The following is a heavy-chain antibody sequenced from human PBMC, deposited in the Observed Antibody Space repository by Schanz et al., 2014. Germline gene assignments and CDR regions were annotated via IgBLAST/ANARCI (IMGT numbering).Heavy chain of an antibody. V-gene: IGHV3-48*02. J-gene: IGHJ2*01. D-gene: IGHD3-10*01. Sequence: EVQLVESGGGLVHPGGSLRLSCAASGFTFSDYSMNWVRQAPGKGLEWVSYISSSSSTIYYADSVRGRLTVSRDNAKNSLYLQITSLRDEDTAVYYCAREALLWFGGLLYPNRYFDLWGRGTLVTVSS. CDR2: ISSSSSTI. CDR3: AREALLWFGGLLYPNRYFDL. CDR1: GFTFSDYS.